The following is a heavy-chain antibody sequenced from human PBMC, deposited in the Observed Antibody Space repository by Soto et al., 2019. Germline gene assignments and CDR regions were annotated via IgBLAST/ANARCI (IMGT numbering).Heavy chain of an antibody. CDR3: ARDMPPKYWSTDAFDI. J-gene: IGHJ3*02. CDR2: IYYSGSS. D-gene: IGHD2-2*01. V-gene: IGHV4-31*03. CDR1: GGSIRSGGYY. Sequence: QVQLQESGPGLVKPSQTLSLTCTVSGGSIRSGGYYWSWIRQHPGKGLEWIGYIYYSGSSYYNPSLKSRVTISVDTSKHQFSLKLSSVTAADTAVYYCARDMPPKYWSTDAFDIWGQGTMVTVSS.